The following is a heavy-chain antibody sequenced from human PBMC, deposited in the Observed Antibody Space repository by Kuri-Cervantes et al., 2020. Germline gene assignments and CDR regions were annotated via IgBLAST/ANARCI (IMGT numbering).Heavy chain of an antibody. Sequence: SETLSLTCTVSGGSISSSSYYWGWIRQPPGKGLEWIGSIYYSGSTYYNPSLKSRVTISVDTSKNQFSLKLSSVTAADTAVYYYASATQNYGSGSYYRGTFDYWGQGTLVTVSS. D-gene: IGHD3-10*01. CDR3: ASATQNYGSGSYYRGTFDY. V-gene: IGHV4-39*01. CDR2: IYYSGST. CDR1: GGSISSSSYY. J-gene: IGHJ4*02.